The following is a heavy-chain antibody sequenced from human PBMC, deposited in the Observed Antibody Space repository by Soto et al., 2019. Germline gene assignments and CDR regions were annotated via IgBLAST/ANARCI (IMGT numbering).Heavy chain of an antibody. J-gene: IGHJ6*03. CDR3: ARGMIHFDSYYYYYYMAV. D-gene: IGHD3-9*01. Sequence: ASVKVSCKASGYTFTSYGISWVRQAPGQGLEWMGWISAYNGNTNYAQKLQGRVTMTTDTSTSTAYMELRSLRSDDTAVYYCARGMIHFDSYYYYYYMAVWGKGTTVTVSS. V-gene: IGHV1-18*01. CDR2: ISAYNGNT. CDR1: GYTFTSYG.